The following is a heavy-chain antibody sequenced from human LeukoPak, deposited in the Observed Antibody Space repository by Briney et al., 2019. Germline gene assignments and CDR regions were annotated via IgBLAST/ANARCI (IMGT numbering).Heavy chain of an antibody. V-gene: IGHV3-30*02. CDR2: IRYDGSNK. D-gene: IGHD5-18*01. Sequence: GGSLRLSCAASGFTFSSYGMHWVRQAPGKGLEWVAFIRYDGSNKYYADSVKGRFTISRDNAKNSLYLQMNSLRAEDTAVYYCARDLGGYSYGSHFDYWGQGTLVTVSS. CDR1: GFTFSSYG. J-gene: IGHJ4*02. CDR3: ARDLGGYSYGSHFDY.